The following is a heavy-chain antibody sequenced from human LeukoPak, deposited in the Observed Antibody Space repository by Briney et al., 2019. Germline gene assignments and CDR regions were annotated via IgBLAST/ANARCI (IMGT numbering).Heavy chain of an antibody. J-gene: IGHJ4*02. V-gene: IGHV1-46*01. D-gene: IGHD6-19*01. Sequence: GASVKVSCKASGYIFTSYFMHWVRQAPGQGLEWMGLINPSGGNTRYAQKFQGRVTMTRDMSTSTVYMELSSLRSEDTAVYYCARAHSSGWYYVDYWGQGTLVTVSS. CDR2: INPSGGNT. CDR3: ARAHSSGWYYVDY. CDR1: GYIFTSYF.